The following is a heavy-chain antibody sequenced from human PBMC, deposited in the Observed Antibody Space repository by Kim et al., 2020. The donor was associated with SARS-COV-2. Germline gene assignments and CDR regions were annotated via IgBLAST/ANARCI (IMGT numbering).Heavy chain of an antibody. V-gene: IGHV5-10-1*01. Sequence: GESLKISCKGSGYSFTSYWITWVRLMPGKGLEWMGKIDPGDSYTDYSPSFQGHVTISVDKSISTAYLQWSSLKASGTAMYYCARHGSDSSGYSDIWGQGTMVTVSS. J-gene: IGHJ3*02. CDR3: ARHGSDSSGYSDI. CDR1: GYSFTSYW. D-gene: IGHD3-22*01. CDR2: IDPGDSYT.